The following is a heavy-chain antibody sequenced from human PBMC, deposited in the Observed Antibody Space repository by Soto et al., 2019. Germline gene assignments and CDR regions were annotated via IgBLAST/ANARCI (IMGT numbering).Heavy chain of an antibody. Sequence: SETLPLTCAVYGGSFSGYYWSWIRQPPGKGLEWIGEINHSGSTNYNPSLKSRVTISVDTSKNQFSLKLSSVTAADTAVYYCARGLDSSSSLGEVSNWFDPWGEGTLVTVSS. CDR3: ARGLDSSSSLGEVSNWFDP. V-gene: IGHV4-34*01. CDR1: GGSFSGYY. J-gene: IGHJ5*02. CDR2: INHSGST. D-gene: IGHD6-6*01.